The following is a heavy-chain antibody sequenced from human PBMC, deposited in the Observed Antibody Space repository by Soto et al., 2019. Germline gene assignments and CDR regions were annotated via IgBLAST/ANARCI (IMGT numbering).Heavy chain of an antibody. V-gene: IGHV3-30*18. CDR3: AKDGGRPITMIVVVPEEL. D-gene: IGHD3-22*01. CDR1: GFTFSSYW. CDR2: ISYDGSNK. J-gene: IGHJ4*02. Sequence: GRSLRLSCAASGFTFSSYWVRWVRQAPGKGLEWVAVISYDGSNKYYADSVKGRFTISRDNSKNTLYLQMNSLRAEDTAVYYCAKDGGRPITMIVVVPEELWGQGTLVTVSS.